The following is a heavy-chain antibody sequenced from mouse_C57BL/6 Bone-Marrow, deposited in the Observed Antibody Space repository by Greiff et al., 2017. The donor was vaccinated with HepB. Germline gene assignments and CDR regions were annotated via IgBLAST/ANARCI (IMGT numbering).Heavy chain of an antibody. CDR2: ISSGSSTI. CDR1: GFTFSDYG. CDR3: AISPDLYAMDY. D-gene: IGHD2-4*01. Sequence: EVNLVESGGGLVKPGGSLKLSCAASGFTFSDYGMHWVRQAPEKGLEWVAYISSGSSTIYYADTVKGRFTISRDNAKNTLFLQMTSLRSEDTAMYYCAISPDLYAMDYWGQGTSVTVSS. V-gene: IGHV5-17*01. J-gene: IGHJ4*01.